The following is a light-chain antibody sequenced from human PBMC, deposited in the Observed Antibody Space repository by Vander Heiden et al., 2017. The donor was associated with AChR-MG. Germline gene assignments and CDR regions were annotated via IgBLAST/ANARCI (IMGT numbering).Light chain of an antibody. V-gene: IGKV3-15*01. CDR2: GAS. J-gene: IGKJ4*01. Sequence: DIVLTQSPATLSVSPGPRATLSGRASQSVSSNLAWYQQKPGQAPRLLIYGASTRATGIPARFSGSGSGTEFTLTISSLQSEDFAVYYCQQYNNWPPLTFGGGTKVEIK. CDR3: QQYNNWPPLT. CDR1: QSVSSN.